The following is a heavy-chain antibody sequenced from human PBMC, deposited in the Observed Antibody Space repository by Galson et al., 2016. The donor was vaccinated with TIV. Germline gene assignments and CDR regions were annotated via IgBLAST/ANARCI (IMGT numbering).Heavy chain of an antibody. D-gene: IGHD2-21*01. J-gene: IGHJ4*02. CDR2: INGGNGNT. CDR3: ARPPDCGGDCYKYDN. V-gene: IGHV1-3*01. CDR1: GYSFSIYA. Sequence: SVKVSCKASGYSFSIYAMHWVRQAPGQRLEWMGWINGGNGNTKYSKQFQGRLTITRDTSASTDYMELNSLRPEDTAVYYCARPPDCGGDCYKYDNWGQGTLVTVSS.